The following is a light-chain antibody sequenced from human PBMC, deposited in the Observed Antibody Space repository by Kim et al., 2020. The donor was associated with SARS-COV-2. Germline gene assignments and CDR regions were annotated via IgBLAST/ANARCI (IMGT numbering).Light chain of an antibody. CDR1: QTFILL. CDR3: QQVNSYPFT. Sequence: RATTPGRTGQTFILLLSGISQKPGKAPNVLIYAASTLQSGVPSRFSGSGSGAEFTLTITSLQPEDFATYYCQQVNSYPFTFGPGTKVDIK. CDR2: AAS. V-gene: IGKV1-9*01. J-gene: IGKJ3*01.